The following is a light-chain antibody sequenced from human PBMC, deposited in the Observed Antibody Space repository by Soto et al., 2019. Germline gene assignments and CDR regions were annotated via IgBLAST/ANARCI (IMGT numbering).Light chain of an antibody. CDR3: QQYNSYSLT. J-gene: IGKJ4*01. CDR1: QSISSW. Sequence: DIQMTQSPSTLSASVGDRVNITCRASQSISSWLAWYQQKPGKAPKLLISKASTLESGVPSTFSGSGSGTDFTLTISSLQPDDFATYYCQQYNSYSLTFGGGTKVEI. CDR2: KAS. V-gene: IGKV1-5*03.